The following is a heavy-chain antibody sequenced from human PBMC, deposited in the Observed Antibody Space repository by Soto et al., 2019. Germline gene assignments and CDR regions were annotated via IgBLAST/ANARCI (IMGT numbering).Heavy chain of an antibody. V-gene: IGHV3-33*01. Sequence: GASLRLSCAASGFTFSSYGMHWVRQAPGKGLEWVAVIWYDGSNKYYADSVKGRFTISRDNSKNTLYLQMNSLRAEDTAVYYCARLDSSSWPIYYYYGMDVWGQGTTVTVSS. CDR1: GFTFSSYG. D-gene: IGHD6-13*01. J-gene: IGHJ6*02. CDR3: ARLDSSSWPIYYYYGMDV. CDR2: IWYDGSNK.